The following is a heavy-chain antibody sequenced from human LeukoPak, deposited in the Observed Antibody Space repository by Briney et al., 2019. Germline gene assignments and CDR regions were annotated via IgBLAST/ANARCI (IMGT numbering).Heavy chain of an antibody. V-gene: IGHV3-23*01. CDR3: AKRLEGGISWSSNWFDP. D-gene: IGHD6-13*01. J-gene: IGHJ5*02. CDR1: GFTFTTYG. CDR2: IIGTTST. Sequence: LPGGSLRLSCEASGFTFTTYGMSWVRQAPGKGLQWVSTIIGTTSTYYVDSVRGRFTISRDNSKNTLYLEMNGLTVDDTAVYYCAKRLEGGISWSSNWFDPRGQGALVPVSS.